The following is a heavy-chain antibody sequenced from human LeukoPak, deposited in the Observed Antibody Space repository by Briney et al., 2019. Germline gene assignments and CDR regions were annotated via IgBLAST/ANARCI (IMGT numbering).Heavy chain of an antibody. D-gene: IGHD3-3*01. CDR1: GFTFSSYW. CDR3: VRDPTEYYDFWSGYYSDY. J-gene: IGHJ4*02. V-gene: IGHV3-7*01. Sequence: GGSLRLSCAASGFTFSSYWMSWVRQAPGKGLEWVANIKQDGSEKYYVDSVKGRFTISRDNAKNSLFLQMNSLRAEDTAVYYCVRDPTEYYDFWSGYYSDYWGQGTLVTVSS. CDR2: IKQDGSEK.